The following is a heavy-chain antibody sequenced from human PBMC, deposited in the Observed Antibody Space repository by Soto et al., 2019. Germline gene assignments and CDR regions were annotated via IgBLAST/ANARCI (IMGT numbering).Heavy chain of an antibody. CDR2: IYYCGST. J-gene: IGHJ5*02. CDR1: GGSISSYY. V-gene: IGHV4-59*01. D-gene: IGHD6-13*01. CDR3: ARSHGYSSSWYKSEWFDP. Sequence: SETLSLTCTVSGGSISSYYWSWIRQPPGKGQEWIGYIYYCGSTNYNSSLKSRVTISVDTSKNQFSLKLSSVFAADTAVYYCARSHGYSSSWYKSEWFDPWGQGTLVTVSS.